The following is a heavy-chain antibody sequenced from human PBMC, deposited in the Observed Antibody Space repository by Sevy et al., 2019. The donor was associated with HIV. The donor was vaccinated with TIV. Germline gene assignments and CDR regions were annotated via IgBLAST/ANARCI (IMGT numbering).Heavy chain of an antibody. CDR1: GFTFSSYA. D-gene: IGHD5-12*01. CDR3: AKVEMATNYFDY. J-gene: IGHJ4*02. V-gene: IGHV3-23*01. CDR2: ISGSGGST. Sequence: GGSLRLSCAASGFTFSSYAMSWVRQAPGKGLEWVSAISGSGGSTYYADSVKGRFTISRDNSKNTLYLQMYSLRAEDTAVYYCAKVEMATNYFDYWGQGTLVTVSS.